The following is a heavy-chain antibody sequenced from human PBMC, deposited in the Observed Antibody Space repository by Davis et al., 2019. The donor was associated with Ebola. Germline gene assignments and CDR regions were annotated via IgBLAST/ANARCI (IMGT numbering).Heavy chain of an antibody. V-gene: IGHV4-39*07. D-gene: IGHD6-6*01. Sequence: SETLSLTCSVSGGSISSGTYYWGWVRQPPGKGLDWIGAIYYNGRTYYSSSLEGRVTILLDTSKNQFSLKLRSVTAADTAVYFCARLSGLFSSSSGALYFDLWGRGTLVSVSS. J-gene: IGHJ2*01. CDR1: GGSISSGTYY. CDR3: ARLSGLFSSSSGALYFDL. CDR2: IYYNGRT.